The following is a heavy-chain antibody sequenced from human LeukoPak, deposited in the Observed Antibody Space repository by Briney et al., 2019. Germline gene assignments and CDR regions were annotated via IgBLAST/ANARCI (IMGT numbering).Heavy chain of an antibody. CDR3: ARDRVAVAGKSRWCDP. V-gene: IGHV1-18*01. CDR2: ISAYNGNT. Sequence: ASVKVSCKASGYTFTSYGISWVRQAPGQGLEWMGWISAYNGNTNYAQKLQGRVTMTTDTSTSTAYMELRSLRSDDTAVYYCARDRVAVAGKSRWCDPWGQGTLVTVSS. J-gene: IGHJ5*02. CDR1: GYTFTSYG. D-gene: IGHD6-19*01.